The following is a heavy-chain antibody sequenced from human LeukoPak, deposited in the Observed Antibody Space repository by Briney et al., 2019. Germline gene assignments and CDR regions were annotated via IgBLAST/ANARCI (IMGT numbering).Heavy chain of an antibody. Sequence: SETLSLTCAVYGGSFSGYFWNWIRQPPGKGLEWIGEINHSGGTNYNPSLKSRVTISVDRSKNQFSLKLSSVTAADTAVYYCARHPSYYYDSSGYYQDYWGQGTLVTVSS. CDR2: INHSGGT. D-gene: IGHD3-22*01. CDR3: ARHPSYYYDSSGYYQDY. J-gene: IGHJ4*02. CDR1: GGSFSGYF. V-gene: IGHV4-34*01.